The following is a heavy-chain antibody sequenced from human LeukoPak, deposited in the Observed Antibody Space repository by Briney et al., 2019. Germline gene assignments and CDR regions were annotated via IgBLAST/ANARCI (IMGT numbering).Heavy chain of an antibody. CDR3: AAQRAVGFDY. CDR2: IKQDGSQK. J-gene: IGHJ4*02. V-gene: IGHV3-7*01. D-gene: IGHD6-19*01. CDR1: GFTFSTYY. Sequence: GGSLRLSCAASGFTFSTYYVTWVRQAPGKGLEWVANIKQDGSQKYYVDSVQGRFTISRDNAKNSLYLQMNSLRADDTAVYYCAAQRAVGFDYWGQGTLVTVSS.